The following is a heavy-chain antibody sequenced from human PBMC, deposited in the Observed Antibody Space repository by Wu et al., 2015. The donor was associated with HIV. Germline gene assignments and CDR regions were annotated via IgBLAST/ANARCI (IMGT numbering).Heavy chain of an antibody. V-gene: IGHV1-8*01. D-gene: IGHD3-22*01. J-gene: IGHJ3*02. CDR3: ATSLYYYDSSGYYNDAFDI. CDR2: MNPNSGNT. CDR1: GYTFTSYD. Sequence: QVHLLQSGAEVKKPGASVKVSCKASGYTFTSYDINWVRQATGQGLEWMGWMNPNSGNTGYAQKFQGRVTMTRNTSISTAYMELSSLRSEDTAVYYCATSLYYYDSSGYYNDAFDIWGQGTMVTVSS.